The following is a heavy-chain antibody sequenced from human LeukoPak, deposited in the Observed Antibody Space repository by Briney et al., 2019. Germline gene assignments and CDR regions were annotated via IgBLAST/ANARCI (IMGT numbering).Heavy chain of an antibody. CDR1: GGSISSYY. Sequence: PSETLSFTCTVSGGSISSYYWSWIRQPPGKGLEWIGYIYYSGSTNYNPSLKSRVTISVDTSKNQFSLKLSSVTAAGTAVYYCARVLPSYYDSSGYRDDAFDIWGQGTMVTVSS. J-gene: IGHJ3*02. CDR3: ARVLPSYYDSSGYRDDAFDI. CDR2: IYYSGST. D-gene: IGHD3-22*01. V-gene: IGHV4-59*01.